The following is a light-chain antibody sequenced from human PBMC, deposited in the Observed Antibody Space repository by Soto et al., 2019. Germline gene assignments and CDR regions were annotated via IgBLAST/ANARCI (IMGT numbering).Light chain of an antibody. CDR1: QDIRNH. CDR3: LQDYNYPFT. Sequence: AIQMTQSPSSLSASVGDRVTISCRASQDIRNHLAWYQQKAGKAPNLLIYAASSLQSGVPSRFSGSGSGTDFTLTISSLQLEDFATYFCLQDYNYPFTFGPGTKVDIK. J-gene: IGKJ3*01. CDR2: AAS. V-gene: IGKV1-6*02.